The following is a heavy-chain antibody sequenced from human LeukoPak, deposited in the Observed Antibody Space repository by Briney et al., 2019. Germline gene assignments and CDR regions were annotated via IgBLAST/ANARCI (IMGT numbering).Heavy chain of an antibody. CDR2: TYYSGST. Sequence: SETLSLTCTVSGGSISSYYWSWIQQPPGKGLEWIGYTYYSGSTNYNPSLKSRVTISVDTSKNQFSLKLSSVTAADTAVYYCARQRGNSGYGYWGQGTLVTVSS. CDR1: GGSISSYY. J-gene: IGHJ4*02. D-gene: IGHD5-12*01. V-gene: IGHV4-59*08. CDR3: ARQRGNSGYGY.